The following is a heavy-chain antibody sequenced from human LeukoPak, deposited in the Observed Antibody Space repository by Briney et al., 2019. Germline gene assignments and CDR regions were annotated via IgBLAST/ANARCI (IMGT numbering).Heavy chain of an antibody. J-gene: IGHJ4*02. D-gene: IGHD2-15*01. CDR3: AKAHGVVAGTFDY. Sequence: PGRSLRLSCAASGFTFSSYGMHWVRPAPGKGLEWVAVISYDGSNKYYADSVKGRFTISRDNSKNTLYLQMNSLRAEDTAVYYCAKAHGVVAGTFDYWGQGTLVTVSS. CDR2: ISYDGSNK. CDR1: GFTFSSYG. V-gene: IGHV3-30*18.